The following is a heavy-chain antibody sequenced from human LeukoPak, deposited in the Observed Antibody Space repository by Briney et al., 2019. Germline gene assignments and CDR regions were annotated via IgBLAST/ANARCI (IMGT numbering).Heavy chain of an antibody. Sequence: GGSLRLSCTASGFPFSSFAMSWVRQAPGKGLEWVSLFGSGGDIFYADSVKGRFSISRDNSKNTVFLQMNSLRGEGTAVYYCAKGRYCSSTSCYTRGYGMDVWGQGTTVTVSS. V-gene: IGHV3-23*03. D-gene: IGHD2-2*02. CDR2: FGSGGDI. J-gene: IGHJ6*02. CDR3: AKGRYCSSTSCYTRGYGMDV. CDR1: GFPFSSFA.